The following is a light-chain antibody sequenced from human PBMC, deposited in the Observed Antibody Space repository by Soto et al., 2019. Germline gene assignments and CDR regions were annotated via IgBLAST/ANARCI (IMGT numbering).Light chain of an antibody. J-gene: IGKJ1*01. V-gene: IGKV1-5*01. CDR3: QQYYTYSP. Sequence: DIQMTQSPSTLSASVGDRVTITCRATQSISTSLAWYQQKPGKAPNLLISGASNLESGVPSRFSGSGSGTEFTLTISSLQPDDFSSYYCQQYYTYSPFGQGTK. CDR1: QSISTS. CDR2: GAS.